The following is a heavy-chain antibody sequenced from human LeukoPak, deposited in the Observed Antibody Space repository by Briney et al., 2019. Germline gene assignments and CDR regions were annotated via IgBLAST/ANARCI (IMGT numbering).Heavy chain of an antibody. CDR2: IYTSGST. CDR3: ARGYYDILTGYYHDY. D-gene: IGHD3-9*01. J-gene: IGHJ4*02. Sequence: SETLSLTCTVSGGSISSYYWSWIRQPAGKGLEWIGRIYTSGSTNYNPSLKSRVTMSVDTSKNQFSLKLSSVTAADTAVYYCARGYYDILTGYYHDYWGQGTLVTVSS. V-gene: IGHV4-4*07. CDR1: GGSISSYY.